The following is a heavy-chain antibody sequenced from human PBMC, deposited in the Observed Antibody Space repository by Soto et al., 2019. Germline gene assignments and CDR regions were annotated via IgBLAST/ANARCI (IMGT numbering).Heavy chain of an antibody. CDR2: IYYRGST. Sequence: KTSETLSLTCTVSGGSISSHYWSWVRQAPGKGLEWIGHIYYRGSTTYNPSLRSRSTISADTSNNQFSLKLNSVTTADTAVYYCARDGREASGMDVWGQGTKVTVSS. CDR3: ARDGREASGMDV. V-gene: IGHV4-59*11. J-gene: IGHJ6*02. D-gene: IGHD1-26*01. CDR1: GGSISSHY.